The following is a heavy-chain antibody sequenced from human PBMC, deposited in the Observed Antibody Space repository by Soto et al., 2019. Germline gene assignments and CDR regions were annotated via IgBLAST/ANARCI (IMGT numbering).Heavy chain of an antibody. V-gene: IGHV3-30*18. CDR3: AKGGVLRFLEWLLAY. J-gene: IGHJ4*02. CDR1: GFTFSSYG. D-gene: IGHD3-3*01. Sequence: QVQLVESGGGVVQPGRSLRLSCAASGFTFSSYGMHWVRQAPGKGLEWVAVISYDGSNKYYADSVKGRFTISRDNSKNPLYLQMNSLRAEDTAVYYCAKGGVLRFLEWLLAYWGQGTLVTVSS. CDR2: ISYDGSNK.